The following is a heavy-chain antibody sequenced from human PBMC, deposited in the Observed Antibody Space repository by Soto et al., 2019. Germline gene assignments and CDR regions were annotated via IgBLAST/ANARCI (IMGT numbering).Heavy chain of an antibody. CDR1: GFTFSSYS. CDR3: ARDKDWACDY. J-gene: IGHJ4*02. V-gene: IGHV3-48*04. CDR2: IFTTGTTM. D-gene: IGHD3-9*01. Sequence: EVQLVESGGSLVQPGGSLRLSCVASGFTFSSYSIVWVRQAPGKGLEWVSYIFTTGTTMYYADSVKGRFTVSRDNAKNSVFLLLNSLRAENTAVYYCARDKDWACDYRGQGTLVTVSS.